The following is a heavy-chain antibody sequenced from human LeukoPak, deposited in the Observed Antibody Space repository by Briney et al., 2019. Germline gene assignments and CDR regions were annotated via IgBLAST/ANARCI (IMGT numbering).Heavy chain of an antibody. CDR2: IAADGGVK. Sequence: GGSLRLSCAASGFTFHDHGRDWVRQAPGKGLEWVAVIAADGGVKQYADFVKGRFSLSRDNSKNTLFLEMNGLTVEDTAVYYCAREATWGQWYFDLWGQGAPVTVSS. CDR3: AREATWGQWYFDL. V-gene: IGHV3-30*03. D-gene: IGHD6-19*01. J-gene: IGHJ4*02. CDR1: GFTFHDHG.